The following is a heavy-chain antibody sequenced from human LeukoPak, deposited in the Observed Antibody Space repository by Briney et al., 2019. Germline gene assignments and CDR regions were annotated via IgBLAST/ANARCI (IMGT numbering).Heavy chain of an antibody. CDR2: ISSSSSFI. CDR3: ATSSYGLY. Sequence: PGGSLRLSCAASGFTFSSYDMKWVRQAPGKGLEWVSSISSSSSFIYYADSVKGRFTISRHNAKNSLYLQMNSLRAEDTAVYYCATSSYGLYWGQGTLVTVSS. D-gene: IGHD5-18*01. V-gene: IGHV3-21*01. J-gene: IGHJ4*02. CDR1: GFTFSSYD.